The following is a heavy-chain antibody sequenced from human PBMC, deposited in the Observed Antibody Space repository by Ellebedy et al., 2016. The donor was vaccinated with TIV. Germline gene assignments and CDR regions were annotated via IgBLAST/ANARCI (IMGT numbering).Heavy chain of an antibody. CDR1: GFTLDNYA. CDR3: AKGSIASALTCLDY. Sequence: GESLKISCAASGFTLDNYAMFWVRQAPGQGLEGVSGISGGVASVYYADSVKGRFTISRDISKNTLILQMHSLRVEDTAVYYCAKGSIASALTCLDYWGQGTLVTVSS. V-gene: IGHV3-23*01. D-gene: IGHD6-13*01. J-gene: IGHJ4*02. CDR2: ISGGVASV.